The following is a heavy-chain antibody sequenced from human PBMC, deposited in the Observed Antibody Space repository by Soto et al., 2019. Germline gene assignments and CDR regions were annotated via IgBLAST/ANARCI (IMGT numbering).Heavy chain of an antibody. D-gene: IGHD6-19*01. V-gene: IGHV5-51*01. CDR2: IYPRDSDV. J-gene: IGHJ4*02. Sequence: PGESLKISCKVFGDSFTGFWVGWVRQVPGKGLEWVASIYPRDSDVRYNPSFQGQVTISADRSTTTAYLQWSSLKASDTAIYYCARQHILDSRVWYDWGQGTLVTLSS. CDR3: ARQHILDSRVWYD. CDR1: GDSFTGFW.